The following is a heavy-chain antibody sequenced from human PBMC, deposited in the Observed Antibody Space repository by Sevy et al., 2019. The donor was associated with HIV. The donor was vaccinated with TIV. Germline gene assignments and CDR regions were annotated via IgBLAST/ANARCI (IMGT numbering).Heavy chain of an antibody. J-gene: IGHJ4*02. V-gene: IGHV4-61*02. CDR1: GGSISSGSYY. D-gene: IGHD2-15*01. CDR3: ARSSHYSGGSCYSTYYFDD. CDR2: IYTSGST. Sequence: SETLSLTCTVSGGSISSGSYYWSWSRQPAAKGLEWIGRIYTSGSTNYNPSLKSRVTISVDTSKNQFSLKLSSVTAADPAAYYCARSSHYSGGSCYSTYYFDDWGQGTLVTVSS.